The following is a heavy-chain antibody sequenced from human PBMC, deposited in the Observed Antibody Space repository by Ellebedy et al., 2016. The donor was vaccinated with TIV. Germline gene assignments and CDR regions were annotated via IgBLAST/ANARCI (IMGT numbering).Heavy chain of an antibody. J-gene: IGHJ4*02. Sequence: PGGSLRLSCAGYGFAFSSYGMAWVRQAPGKGLEWVSAISDSGGRTYYADSVKGRFTISRDNSKNTLYLQMNSLRAEDTAVYYCAKDPRIGSYSEYWGQGTLVTVSS. CDR2: ISDSGGRT. D-gene: IGHD1-26*01. CDR3: AKDPRIGSYSEY. V-gene: IGHV3-23*01. CDR1: GFAFSSYG.